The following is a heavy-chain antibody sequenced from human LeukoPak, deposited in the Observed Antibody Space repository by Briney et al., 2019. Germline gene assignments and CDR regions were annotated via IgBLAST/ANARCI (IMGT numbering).Heavy chain of an antibody. Sequence: ASVKVSCKASANTFTGSYFHWVRQARGQGLEWMGWTNPSSGATKYAEKFQGRVTMTRDTAITTAYMEMSGLRSDDTAVYYCAKEDGYNYDIDCWGQGTLVTVSS. CDR3: AKEDGYNYDIDC. V-gene: IGHV1-2*02. J-gene: IGHJ4*02. D-gene: IGHD5-24*01. CDR1: ANTFTGSY. CDR2: TNPSSGAT.